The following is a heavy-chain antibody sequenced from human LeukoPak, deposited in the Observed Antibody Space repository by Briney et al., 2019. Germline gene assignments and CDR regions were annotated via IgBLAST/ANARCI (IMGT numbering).Heavy chain of an antibody. J-gene: IGHJ5*02. CDR1: GFTFSSYA. CDR3: AKGACSGGSCYSAGGWFDP. V-gene: IGHV3-23*01. D-gene: IGHD2-15*01. CDR2: ISGSGGST. Sequence: PGGSLRLSCAASGFTFSSYAMSWVRQAPGKGLEWVSAISGSGGSTYYADSVKGRFTISRDNSKNTLYLQMNSLRAEDTAVYYCAKGACSGGSCYSAGGWFDPWGQGTLVTVSS.